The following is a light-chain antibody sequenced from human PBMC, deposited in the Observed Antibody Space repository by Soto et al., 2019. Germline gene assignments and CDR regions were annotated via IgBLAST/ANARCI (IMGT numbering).Light chain of an antibody. CDR3: QQRSNYYRVT. CDR1: QSVSRY. V-gene: IGKV3-11*01. J-gene: IGKJ3*01. Sequence: VLTQSPATLSLSPGETATLSCRTSQSVSRYLAWYQQKPGQAPRLLIYGVSNRATGIPARFSGSGSGTDFTLTISSLEPEDFAVYYCQQRSNYYRVTFGPGTKVDIK. CDR2: GVS.